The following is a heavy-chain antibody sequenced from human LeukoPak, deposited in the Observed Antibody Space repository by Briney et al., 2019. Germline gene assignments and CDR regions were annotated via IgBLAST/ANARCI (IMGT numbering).Heavy chain of an antibody. CDR3: ARADYGGNSDKWFDP. V-gene: IGHV4-31*03. CDR1: GGSISSGGYY. D-gene: IGHD4-17*01. CDR2: IYYSGST. J-gene: IGHJ5*02. Sequence: SQTLSLTCTVSGGSISSGGYYWSWIRQHPGQGLEWIGYIYYSGSTYYNPSLKSRVTISVDTSKNQFSLKLSSVTAADTAVYYCARADYGGNSDKWFDPWGQGTLVTVSS.